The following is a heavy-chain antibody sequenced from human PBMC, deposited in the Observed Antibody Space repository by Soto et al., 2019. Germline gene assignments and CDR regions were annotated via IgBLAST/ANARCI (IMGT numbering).Heavy chain of an antibody. D-gene: IGHD2-2*01. CDR3: VKTPRYCSSGTCYAGYFDC. V-gene: IGHV3-23*01. CDR2: ISGGGGNT. Sequence: EVQLLESGGGPVQPGGSLRLSCAASGFTFSSFAMSWVRQAPGKGLEWVSTISGGGGNTYYADSVKGRFTISRDNSKNTLYLQMNSLRAEDAAVYYCVKTPRYCSSGTCYAGYFDCWGQGTLVTVSS. J-gene: IGHJ4*02. CDR1: GFTFSSFA.